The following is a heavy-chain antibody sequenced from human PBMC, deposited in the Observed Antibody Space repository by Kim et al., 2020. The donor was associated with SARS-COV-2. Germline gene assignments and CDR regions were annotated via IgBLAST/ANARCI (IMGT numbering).Heavy chain of an antibody. CDR3: SRGNTISHFYYYYYGMDV. J-gene: IGHJ6*02. CDR1: GGSFSGYY. V-gene: IGHV4-34*01. Sequence: ETLSLTCAVYGGSFSGYYWSWIRHPPGKGLEWLGDINHSGSTNYNPSLKSPVTMSVDTSKNQFSLKLSSVTAADTAVYYSSRGNTISHFYYYYYGMDVWGQGTTVTVSS. D-gene: IGHD3-9*01. CDR2: INHSGST.